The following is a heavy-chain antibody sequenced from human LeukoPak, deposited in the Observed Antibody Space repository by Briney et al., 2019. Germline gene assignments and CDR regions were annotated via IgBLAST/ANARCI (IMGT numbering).Heavy chain of an antibody. V-gene: IGHV4-34*01. CDR3: ARGLSRRDTIFGVVIIRDLPGAFDI. Sequence: SETLSLTCAVYGGFFSGYYWSWIRQPPGKGLEWIGEINHSGSTNYNPSLKSRVTISVDTSKNQFSLKLSSVTAADTAVYYCARGLSRRDTIFGVVIIRDLPGAFDIWGQGTMVTVSS. J-gene: IGHJ3*02. D-gene: IGHD3-3*01. CDR1: GGFFSGYY. CDR2: INHSGST.